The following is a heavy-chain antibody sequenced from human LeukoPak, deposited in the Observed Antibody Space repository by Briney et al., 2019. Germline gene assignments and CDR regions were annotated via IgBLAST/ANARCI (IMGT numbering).Heavy chain of an antibody. CDR1: GGSISSGGYY. D-gene: IGHD3-9*01. CDR2: IYHSGST. Sequence: PSETLSLTCTVSGGSISSGGYYWSWIRQPPGKGLEWIGYIYHSGSTYYNPSLKSRVTISVDRSKNQFSLKLSSVTAADTAVYYCAREGYDIWTGYSQGDYWGQGTLVTVSS. V-gene: IGHV4-30-2*01. J-gene: IGHJ4*02. CDR3: AREGYDIWTGYSQGDY.